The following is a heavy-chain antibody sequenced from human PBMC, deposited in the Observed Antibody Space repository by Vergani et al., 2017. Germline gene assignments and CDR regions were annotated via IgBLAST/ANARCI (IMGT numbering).Heavy chain of an antibody. V-gene: IGHV1-46*01. D-gene: IGHD3-3*01. CDR3: ARDRVDDFWGGYYYYYYGMDV. J-gene: IGHJ6*02. CDR1: GYTFTSYY. CDR2: INPSGGST. Sequence: QVQLVQSGAEVKKPGASVKVSCKASGYTFTSYYMHWVRQAPGQGLEWMGIINPSGGSTSYAQKFQGRVTMTRDTSTSTVYMELSSLRSEDTAVYYCARDRVDDFWGGYYYYYYGMDVWGQGTTVTVSS.